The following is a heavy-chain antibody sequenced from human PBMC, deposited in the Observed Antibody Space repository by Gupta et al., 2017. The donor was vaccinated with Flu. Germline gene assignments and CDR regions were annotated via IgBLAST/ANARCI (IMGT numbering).Heavy chain of an antibody. D-gene: IGHD2-15*01. J-gene: IGHJ4*02. CDR3: ARGLCSGNSCYYFDF. CDR1: GCTFRMND. Sequence: EVYLVESGGGLVQPGGSLRLSCAASGCTFRMNDMHWVRQSTADGLEWVATIDASGVAYYPDSVKGRFTISRDNAKKSLYLQMNSLRAGDTAVYFCARGLCSGNSCYYFDFWGQGTLVTVSS. V-gene: IGHV3-13*01. CDR2: IDASGVA.